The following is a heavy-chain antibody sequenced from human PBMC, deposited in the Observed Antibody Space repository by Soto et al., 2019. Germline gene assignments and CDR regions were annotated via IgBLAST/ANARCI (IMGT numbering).Heavy chain of an antibody. V-gene: IGHV3-53*01. Sequence: LRLSCAGSGFIVSSYYMSWVRQAPGKGLEWISVIYSGGSTYYADSVKGRFTISRDNSENTLYLQLNSLRAEDTAVYYCAKSGGNGWFADAFDVWGQGTMVTVSS. CDR1: GFIVSSYY. D-gene: IGHD6-19*01. J-gene: IGHJ3*01. CDR3: AKSGGNGWFADAFDV. CDR2: IYSGGST.